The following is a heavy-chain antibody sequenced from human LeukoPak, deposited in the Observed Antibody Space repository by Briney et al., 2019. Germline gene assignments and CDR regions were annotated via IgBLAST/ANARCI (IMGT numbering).Heavy chain of an antibody. CDR3: ARAVAGGEYYFDY. D-gene: IGHD3-10*01. CDR2: IYSGGST. CDR1: GFTVSSNY. Sequence: GGSLRLSCAASGFTVSSNYMSWVRQAPGKGQEWVSVIYSGGSTYYADSVKGRFTISRDNSKNTLYLQMNSLRAEDTAVYYCARAVAGGEYYFDYWGQGTLVTVSS. V-gene: IGHV3-66*02. J-gene: IGHJ4*02.